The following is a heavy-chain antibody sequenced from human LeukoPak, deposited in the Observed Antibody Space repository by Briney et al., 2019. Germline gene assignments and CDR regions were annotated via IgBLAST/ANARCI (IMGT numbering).Heavy chain of an antibody. V-gene: IGHV4-4*07. CDR3: ARDFAVIDAFDI. D-gene: IGHD2-21*01. Sequence: SEILSLTCTVSGGSISSYYWSWIRQPAGKGLEWIGRIYTSGSTNYNPSLKSRVTMSVDTSKNQFSLKLSSVTAADTAVYYCARDFAVIDAFDIWGQGTMVTVSS. CDR1: GGSISSYY. J-gene: IGHJ3*02. CDR2: IYTSGST.